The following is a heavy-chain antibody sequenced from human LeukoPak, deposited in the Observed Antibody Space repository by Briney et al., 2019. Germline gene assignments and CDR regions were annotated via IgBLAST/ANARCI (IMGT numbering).Heavy chain of an antibody. CDR1: GGSISSYY. D-gene: IGHD3-9*01. V-gene: IGHV4-59*08. CDR3: ARLRYFDWLLQYWYFDL. Sequence: SETLSLTCTVSGGSISSYYWSWIRQPPGKGLEWIGYIYSSGSTNYNPSLKSRVTISVDTSKNQFSLKLSSVTAADTAVYDCARLRYFDWLLQYWYFDLWGRGTLVTVSS. CDR2: IYSSGST. J-gene: IGHJ2*01.